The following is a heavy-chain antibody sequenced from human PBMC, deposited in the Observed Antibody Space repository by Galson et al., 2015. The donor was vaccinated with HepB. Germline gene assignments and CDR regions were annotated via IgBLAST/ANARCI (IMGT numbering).Heavy chain of an antibody. V-gene: IGHV1-69*13. CDR1: GGTFSSYA. D-gene: IGHD4-23*01. Sequence: SVKVSCKASGGTFSSYAISWVRQAPGQGLEWMGGIIPIFGTANYAQKFQGRVTITADESTSTAYMELSSLRSEDTAVYYCARARNSPGVYYYGMDVWGQGTTVTVSS. CDR3: ARARNSPGVYYYGMDV. CDR2: IIPIFGTA. J-gene: IGHJ6*02.